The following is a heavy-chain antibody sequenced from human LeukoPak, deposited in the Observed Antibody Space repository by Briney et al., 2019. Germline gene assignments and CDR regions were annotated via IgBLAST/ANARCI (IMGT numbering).Heavy chain of an antibody. V-gene: IGHV1-46*01. D-gene: IGHD3-22*01. CDR3: ARGGYYDSSGSFDP. Sequence: ASVKVSCKASGYTFARYYIHWVRQAPGQGLELMGIINPSGGSTRYAQKFQGRVTMTRDTSTSTVYMELSSLRSDDTAVYYCARGGYYDSSGSFDPWGQGTLVTVSS. CDR1: GYTFARYY. J-gene: IGHJ5*02. CDR2: INPSGGST.